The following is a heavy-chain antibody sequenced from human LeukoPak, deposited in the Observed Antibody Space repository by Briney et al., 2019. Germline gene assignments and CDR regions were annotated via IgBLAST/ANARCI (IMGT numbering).Heavy chain of an antibody. CDR1: GGTFSSYA. CDR3: ARDPGTTGTDPGAFDI. Sequence: ASVKVSCKASGGTFSSYAISWVRQAPGQGLEWMGWISAYNGNTNYAQKLQGRVTMTTDTSTSTAYMELSSLRSEDTAVYYCARDPGTTGTDPGAFDIWGQGTMVTVSS. J-gene: IGHJ3*02. CDR2: ISAYNGNT. V-gene: IGHV1-18*01. D-gene: IGHD1-1*01.